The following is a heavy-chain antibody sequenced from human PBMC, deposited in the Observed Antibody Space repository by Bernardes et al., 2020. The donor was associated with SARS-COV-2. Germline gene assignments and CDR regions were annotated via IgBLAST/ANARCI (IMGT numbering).Heavy chain of an antibody. V-gene: IGHV3-49*04. D-gene: IGHD1-26*01. CDR2: IRSKPYGGTT. CDR1: GFTFANYA. J-gene: IGHJ4*02. CDR3: AGSFYAFYLDY. Sequence: GGSLRLSCATSGFTFANYAMTWVRQAPGKGLEWVGVIRSKPYGGTTEYAASVKGRFIISRDDSKSFVYLQMSSLKIEDTAVYFCAGSFYAFYLDYWGQGTPVTVSS.